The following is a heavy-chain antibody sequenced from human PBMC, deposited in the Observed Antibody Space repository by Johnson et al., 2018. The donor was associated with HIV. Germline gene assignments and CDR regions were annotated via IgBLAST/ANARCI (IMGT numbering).Heavy chain of an antibody. V-gene: IGHV3-15*01. CDR2: IKSKTDGGTT. J-gene: IGHJ3*02. CDR3: AKDLSYPKTRAFDI. D-gene: IGHD2/OR15-2a*01. Sequence: VQLVESGGGLVKPGGSLRLSCAASGFTFSNAWMSWVRQAPGKGLEWVGRIKSKTDGGTTDYAAPVKGRFTISRDDSKNTLYLQMYSLRAEDTAVYYCAKDLSYPKTRAFDIWGQGTMVTVSS. CDR1: GFTFSNAW.